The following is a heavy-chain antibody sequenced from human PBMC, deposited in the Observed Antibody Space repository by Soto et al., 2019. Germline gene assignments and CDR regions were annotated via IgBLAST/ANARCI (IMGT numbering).Heavy chain of an antibody. D-gene: IGHD2-8*01. Sequence: EVQLVESGGGLVKPGGSLRLSCAASGFTFSSYSMNWVRQAPGKGLEWVSSISSSSSYIYYADSVKGRFTISRDNAKNSMNLQRNSLRAEDTAVYYCARFPYCTNGVCHLGHYYYGMDVWGQGTTVTVSS. CDR2: ISSSSSYI. CDR3: ARFPYCTNGVCHLGHYYYGMDV. V-gene: IGHV3-21*01. CDR1: GFTFSSYS. J-gene: IGHJ6*02.